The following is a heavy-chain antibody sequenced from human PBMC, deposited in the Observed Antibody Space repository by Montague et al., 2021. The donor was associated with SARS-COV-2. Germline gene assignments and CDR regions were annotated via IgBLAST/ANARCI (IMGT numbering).Heavy chain of an antibody. V-gene: IGHV4-59*08. D-gene: IGHD3-9*01. CDR3: VRHPHYDGLNGPPDF. J-gene: IGHJ4*02. Sequence: SETLSLTCTVSGVSVTDYYWSWIRQPLGKGLEWVGDVLYNKGTNFNPSLKSRVAISVDTSKNQFSLRLTSVTAADTAFYHCVRHPHYDGLNGPPDFWDQGALVTVSS. CDR1: GVSVTDYY. CDR2: VLYNKGT.